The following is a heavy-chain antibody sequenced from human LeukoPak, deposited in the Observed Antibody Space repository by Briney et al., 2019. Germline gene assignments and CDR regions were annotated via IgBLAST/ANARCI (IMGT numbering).Heavy chain of an antibody. D-gene: IGHD3-10*01. J-gene: IGHJ4*02. CDR1: GFTYSNFG. CDR3: ATLSSGGSGSYHHF. V-gene: IGHV3-23*01. Sequence: GGSLRLSCASSGFTYSNFGMSWVRQAPGKGLEWVSSISAGGSGTYFADSVKGRFRIFRDNSKSTLFLQMNSLRVEDTAIYYCATLSSGGSGSYHHFWGQGTLVTVSS. CDR2: ISAGGSGT.